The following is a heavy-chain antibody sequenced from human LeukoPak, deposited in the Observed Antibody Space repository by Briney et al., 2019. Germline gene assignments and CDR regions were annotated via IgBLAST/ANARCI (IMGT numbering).Heavy chain of an antibody. D-gene: IGHD3-3*01. V-gene: IGHV4-30-2*01. Sequence: KASETLSLTCAVSGGSNSSGGYSWSWIRQPPGKGLEWIGYIYHSGSTYYNPSLKSRVTISVDRSKNQFSLKLSSVTAADTAVYYCARGSFWSGFGYGMDVWGQGTTVTVSS. CDR3: ARGSFWSGFGYGMDV. CDR2: IYHSGST. J-gene: IGHJ6*02. CDR1: GGSNSSGGYS.